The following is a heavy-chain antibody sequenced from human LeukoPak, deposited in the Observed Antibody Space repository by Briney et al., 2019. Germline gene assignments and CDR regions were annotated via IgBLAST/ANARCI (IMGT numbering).Heavy chain of an antibody. CDR2: INHSGTSS. J-gene: IGHJ3*02. D-gene: IGHD3-10*01. V-gene: IGHV4-34*01. CDR3: AKSNGYGLIDI. Sequence: PSETLSLTCAVYGGSFSDYHWNWIRQPPGQGLEWIGEINHSGTSSNYNPSLKSRVTISVDTSKNQFSLKLTSVSAADTAVYYCAKSNGYGLIDIWGQGTMVTVSS. CDR1: GGSFSDYH.